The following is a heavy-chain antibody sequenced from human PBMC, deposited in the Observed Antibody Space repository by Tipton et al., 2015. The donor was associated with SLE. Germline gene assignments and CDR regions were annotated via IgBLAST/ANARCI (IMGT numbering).Heavy chain of an antibody. J-gene: IGHJ1*01. Sequence: TLSLTCTVSGGSISSSSYYWSWIRQPPGKGLGWIGYIYYSGSTNYNPSLKSRVTISVDTSKNQFSLKLSSVTAADTAVYYCARGYWDSSGSPLQHWGQGTLVTVSS. D-gene: IGHD3-22*01. CDR1: GGSISSSSYY. CDR3: ARGYWDSSGSPLQH. CDR2: IYYSGST. V-gene: IGHV4-61*01.